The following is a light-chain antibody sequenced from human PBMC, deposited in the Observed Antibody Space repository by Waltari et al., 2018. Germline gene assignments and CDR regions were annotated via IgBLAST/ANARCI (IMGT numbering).Light chain of an antibody. J-gene: IGKJ1*01. Sequence: EIVLTQSPATLSLSPGERATLSCRASQSVIRYLAWYQQKSGQAPRLLIYDTSNRATGIPARFSGSGSGTDFILTINSVEAEDFAVYYCQERSNWPSWTFGQGTKVEIK. CDR1: QSVIRY. CDR2: DTS. CDR3: QERSNWPSWT. V-gene: IGKV3-11*01.